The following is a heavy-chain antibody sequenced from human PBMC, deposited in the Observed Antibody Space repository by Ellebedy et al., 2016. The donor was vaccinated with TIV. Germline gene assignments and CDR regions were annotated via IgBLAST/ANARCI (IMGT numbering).Heavy chain of an antibody. Sequence: SETLSLXCTVSGGYIGSFYWSWIRQPPGKGLEWIGYIYGSGTTNYNPSLKSRVTMSLDTSKNQFSLKLSSVTAADTAVYYCARDPFRSSFDYWGQGTLVTVSS. V-gene: IGHV4-59*12. D-gene: IGHD3-10*01. CDR1: GGYIGSFY. J-gene: IGHJ4*02. CDR3: ARDPFRSSFDY. CDR2: IYGSGTT.